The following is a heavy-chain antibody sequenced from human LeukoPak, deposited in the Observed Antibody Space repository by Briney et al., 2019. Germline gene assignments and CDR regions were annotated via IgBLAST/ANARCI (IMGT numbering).Heavy chain of an antibody. CDR2: ISATGGTT. D-gene: IGHD3-10*01. V-gene: IGHV3-23*01. CDR3: AKKLSGMLGTPGGVVDC. Sequence: GGSLRLSCSASGFTFRNYAMNWVRQAPGKGLEWVSTISATGGTTSYADSVKGRFTISRDNSKNTLYVQMNSLRVDDTAVYYFAKKLSGMLGTPGGVVDCWGQGALVTVS. J-gene: IGHJ4*02. CDR1: GFTFRNYA.